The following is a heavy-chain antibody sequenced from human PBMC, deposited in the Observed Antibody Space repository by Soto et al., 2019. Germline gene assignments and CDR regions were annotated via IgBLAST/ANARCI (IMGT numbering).Heavy chain of an antibody. V-gene: IGHV3-64*01. CDR3: ARPCASGACFDY. CDR2: ISSNGGST. D-gene: IGHD6-19*01. Sequence: GGSLRLSCAASGFTFSSYAMHWVRQAPGKGLEYVSAISSNGGSTYYANSVKGRFTISRDNSKNTLYLQMGSLRAEDMAVYYCARPCASGACFDYWGQGTLVTVSS. CDR1: GFTFSSYA. J-gene: IGHJ4*02.